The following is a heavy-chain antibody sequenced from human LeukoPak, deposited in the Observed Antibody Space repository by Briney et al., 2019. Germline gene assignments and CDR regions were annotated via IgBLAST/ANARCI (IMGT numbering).Heavy chain of an antibody. V-gene: IGHV4-61*02. CDR1: GGSISSGSYY. CDR3: ARDYDFWSGYSDY. D-gene: IGHD3-3*01. CDR2: IYTSGGT. Sequence: SETLSLTCTVSGGSISSGSYYWSWLRQPAGQGLEWIGRIYTSGGTNYNPSLKSRVIISVDTSKNQFSLKLSSVTAADTAVYYCARDYDFWSGYSDYWGQGTLVTVSS. J-gene: IGHJ4*02.